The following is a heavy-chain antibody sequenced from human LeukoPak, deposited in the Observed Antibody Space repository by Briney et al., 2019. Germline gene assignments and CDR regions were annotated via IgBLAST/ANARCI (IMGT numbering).Heavy chain of an antibody. CDR1: GFTFRSYW. J-gene: IGHJ6*02. Sequence: GVSLRLSCAASGFTFRSYWMSWVRQAPGKGLEWVANIKQDGSEKYYVDAVKGRFTISRDNAKNSLYLQMNSLRAEDTAVYYCARIASRPLLLNYYYYYGMDVWGQGTTVTVSS. V-gene: IGHV3-7*03. CDR2: IKQDGSEK. CDR3: ARIASRPLLLNYYYYYGMDV. D-gene: IGHD2-15*01.